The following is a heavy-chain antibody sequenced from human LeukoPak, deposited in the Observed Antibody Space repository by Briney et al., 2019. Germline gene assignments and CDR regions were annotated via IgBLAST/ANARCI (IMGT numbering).Heavy chain of an antibody. J-gene: IGHJ4*02. CDR1: GFTFNSYT. CDR2: ISGSGGSGGST. D-gene: IGHD6-6*01. V-gene: IGHV3-23*01. CDR3: AKSRSSIAAALNY. Sequence: QAGGYLRLSCSAYGFTFNSYTMSRVRPAPGKGLEGVSTISGSGGSGGSTYYADSVKGRFTISRDNSNNTLYLQMNSLRAEDTAVYYCAKSRSSIAAALNYWGQGTLVTVSS.